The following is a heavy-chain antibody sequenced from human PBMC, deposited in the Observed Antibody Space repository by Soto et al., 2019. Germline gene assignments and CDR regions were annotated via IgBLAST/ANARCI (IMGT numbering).Heavy chain of an antibody. J-gene: IGHJ5*02. V-gene: IGHV4-59*01. CDR2: IYYSGST. Sequence: PSETLSLTCTVSGGSISSYYWSWIRQPPGKELEWIGYIYYSGSTNYNPSLKSRVTISVDKSKNQFFLKLSFVTAADTAVYFCVRDRRSTIFGVVIGGWFDPWGQGTRVTVSS. CDR3: VRDRRSTIFGVVIGGWFDP. CDR1: GGSISSYY. D-gene: IGHD3-3*01.